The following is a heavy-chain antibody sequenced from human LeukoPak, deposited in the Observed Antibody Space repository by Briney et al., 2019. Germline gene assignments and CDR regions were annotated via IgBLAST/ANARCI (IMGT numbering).Heavy chain of an antibody. Sequence: PSQTLSLTCSVSGGSISNDDYYWSWIRQPPGKGLEWLGNIYSSGATHYNPSLKSRVTISVDTSKNQFSLKLSSVTAADTAVYYCARGDTYYYDSSGYPHPFDYWGQGTLVTVSS. D-gene: IGHD3-22*01. CDR3: ARGDTYYYDSSGYPHPFDY. CDR1: GGSISNDDYY. J-gene: IGHJ4*02. V-gene: IGHV4-30-4*01. CDR2: IYSSGAT.